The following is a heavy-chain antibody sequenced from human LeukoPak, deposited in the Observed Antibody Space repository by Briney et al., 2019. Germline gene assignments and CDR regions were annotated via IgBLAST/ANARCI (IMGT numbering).Heavy chain of an antibody. D-gene: IGHD1-26*01. V-gene: IGHV3-9*01. CDR2: ISWNSGSI. Sequence: PGRSLRLSCAASGFTFDDYAMHWVRQAPGKGLEWVSGISWNSGSIGYADSVKGRFTISRDNAKNSLYLQMNSLRAEDTAVYYCAREIPGGATNLDYWGQGTLVTVSS. CDR1: GFTFDDYA. CDR3: AREIPGGATNLDY. J-gene: IGHJ4*02.